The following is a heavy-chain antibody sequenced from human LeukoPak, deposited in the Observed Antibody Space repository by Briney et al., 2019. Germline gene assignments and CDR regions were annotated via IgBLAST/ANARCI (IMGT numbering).Heavy chain of an antibody. CDR2: IIHSEST. Sequence: SETLSLTCAAYDDSFSPHYWSWIRQPPGKGLEWIGEIIHSESTTYNPSLKSRVTISLDTSKKQFSLNLKSVTAADTAIYYCARGMVLDSWGQGTLVTVSS. D-gene: IGHD3-10*01. J-gene: IGHJ4*02. V-gene: IGHV4-34*01. CDR3: ARGMVLDS. CDR1: DDSFSPHY.